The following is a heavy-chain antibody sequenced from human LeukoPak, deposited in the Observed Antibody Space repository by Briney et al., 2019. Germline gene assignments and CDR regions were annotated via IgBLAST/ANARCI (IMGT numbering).Heavy chain of an antibody. D-gene: IGHD4-23*01. V-gene: IGHV3-30*18. CDR2: VSDDGSHK. CDR3: AKDHERVWELHNSPFDY. J-gene: IGHJ4*02. Sequence: GGSLRLSCAASGFSFSNYGMHWVRQAPGKGLDWVAVVSDDGSHKQYADSVKGRFTVSRDNSERTLYLQMNDLRADDTAVYYCAKDHERVWELHNSPFDYWGQGTLVTVSS. CDR1: GFSFSNYG.